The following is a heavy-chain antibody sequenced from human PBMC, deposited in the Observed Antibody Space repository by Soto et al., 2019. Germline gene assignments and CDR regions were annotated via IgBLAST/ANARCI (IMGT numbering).Heavy chain of an antibody. Sequence: ASVKVSCKASGYTFTSYGISWVRQAPGQGLEWMRWISAYNVNTNYAQKLQGRVTMTTDTSTSTAYMELRSLRSDDMAVYYCARAIDVVGNWFDPWGQGTLVTVSS. J-gene: IGHJ5*02. CDR2: ISAYNVNT. CDR3: ARAIDVVGNWFDP. D-gene: IGHD2-21*01. V-gene: IGHV1-18*03. CDR1: GYTFTSYG.